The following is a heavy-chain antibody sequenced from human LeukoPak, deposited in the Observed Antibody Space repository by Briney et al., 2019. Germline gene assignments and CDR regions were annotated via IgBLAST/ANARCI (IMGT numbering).Heavy chain of an antibody. D-gene: IGHD3-9*01. CDR2: INDGGGST. J-gene: IGHJ4*02. CDR1: GFTFISSA. Sequence: GGSVKLSCAASGFTFISSAMSWVRQAPGKGLEWVADINDGGGSTYYADSVKGRSTISRDNSKNTLYLQMNSLRADDTAIYYCARILTGFYDYWGQGTLVTVSS. V-gene: IGHV3-23*01. CDR3: ARILTGFYDY.